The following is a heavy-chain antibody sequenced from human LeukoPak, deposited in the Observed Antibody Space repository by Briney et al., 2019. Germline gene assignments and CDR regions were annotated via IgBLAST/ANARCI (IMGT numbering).Heavy chain of an antibody. CDR3: ARRIRGANDAFDI. J-gene: IGHJ3*02. CDR1: GGSFSDYY. CDR2: VNHSGST. D-gene: IGHD3-10*01. Sequence: PSETLSLTCAVYGGSFSDYYWSWIRQPPGKGLEWIGEVNHSGSTNYKPSLKSRVTISVDTSKNRFSLKLSSVTAADTAVYYCARRIRGANDAFDIWGQGTMVTVSS. V-gene: IGHV4-34*01.